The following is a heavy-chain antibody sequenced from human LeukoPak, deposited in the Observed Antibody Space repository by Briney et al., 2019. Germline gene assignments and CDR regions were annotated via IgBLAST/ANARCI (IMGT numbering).Heavy chain of an antibody. J-gene: IGHJ4*02. D-gene: IGHD3-10*01. CDR2: ISYDGSNK. Sequence: GGSLRLSCAASGFTFSSYGMHWVRQAPGKGLEWVAVISYDGSNKYYADSVKGRFTISRDNSKNTLYLQMNSLRAEDTAMYYCAKAQPYYYGSGSYFFDYWGQGTLVTVSS. V-gene: IGHV3-30*18. CDR1: GFTFSSYG. CDR3: AKAQPYYYGSGSYFFDY.